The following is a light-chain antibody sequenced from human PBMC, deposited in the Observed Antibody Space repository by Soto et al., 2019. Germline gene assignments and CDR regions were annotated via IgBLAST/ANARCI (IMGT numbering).Light chain of an antibody. CDR2: DVT. CDR3: CSHSASYTFV. J-gene: IGLJ1*01. V-gene: IGLV2-11*01. Sequence: QSVLTQPRSVCGSPGQSVTISCTGTSSDVGGYNCVSWYQQHPGKAPQLIIYDVTQRPSGVPDRFSGSKSGNTASLSISGLQAEDEADYYCCSHSASYTFVFGTETKVTVL. CDR1: SSDVGGYNC.